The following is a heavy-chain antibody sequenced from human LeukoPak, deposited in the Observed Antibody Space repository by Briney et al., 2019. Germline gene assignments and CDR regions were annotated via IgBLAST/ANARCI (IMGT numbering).Heavy chain of an antibody. V-gene: IGHV3-23*01. CDR3: AKWGDYDVLTGYYVSDY. D-gene: IGHD3-9*01. J-gene: IGHJ4*02. CDR2: ITGGGSGI. Sequence: GGSLRLSCVASGFTFSNYAMSWVRQAPGKGLEWVSAITGGGSGIYYADSMKSRFTISRDNSKNTLYLQINSLRAEDTAVYYCAKWGDYDVLTGYYVSDYWGQGTLVTVSS. CDR1: GFTFSNYA.